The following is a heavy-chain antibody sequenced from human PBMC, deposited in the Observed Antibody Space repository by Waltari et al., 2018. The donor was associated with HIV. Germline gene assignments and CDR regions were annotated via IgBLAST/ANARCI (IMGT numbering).Heavy chain of an antibody. CDR3: AIGHPRSLFLDY. CDR2: IYYSGST. Sequence: QLQLQESGPGLVKPSETLSLTCTVPGGSLTRSSYYWGWNRQPPGKGLEWIGSIYYSGSTYYNPSLKSRVTISVDTSKNQFSLKLSSVTAADTAVYYCAIGHPRSLFLDYWGQGTLVTVSS. CDR1: GGSLTRSSYY. J-gene: IGHJ4*02. V-gene: IGHV4-39*01. D-gene: IGHD1-26*01.